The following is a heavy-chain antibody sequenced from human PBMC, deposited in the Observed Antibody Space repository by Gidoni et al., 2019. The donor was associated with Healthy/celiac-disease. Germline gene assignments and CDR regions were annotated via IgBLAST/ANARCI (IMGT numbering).Heavy chain of an antibody. V-gene: IGHV4-4*07. CDR2: IYTSGST. CDR3: ARDIAAAAHFDY. D-gene: IGHD6-13*01. CDR1: RGSISSYY. Sequence: QVQLHESGPGLVKPSGTLSLTCTVPRGSISSYYWSWIRQPAGKGLEWIGRIYTSGSTNYNPSLKSRVTMSVDTSKHQFSLKLSSVTAADTAVYYCARDIAAAAHFDYWGQGTLVTVSS. J-gene: IGHJ4*02.